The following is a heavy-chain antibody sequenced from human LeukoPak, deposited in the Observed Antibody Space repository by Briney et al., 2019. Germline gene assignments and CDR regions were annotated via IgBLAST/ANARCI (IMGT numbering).Heavy chain of an antibody. J-gene: IGHJ4*02. V-gene: IGHV3-30*02. CDR2: VGDDETNK. CDR1: GFTFSNHC. D-gene: IGHD6-13*01. CDR3: AKDLGKYSTSWSDY. Sequence: GSLRLSCAASGFTFSNHCMHWVRQAPGKGLEWVAFVGDDETNKYYADSVKGRFTISRDNSRNTLYLQMNNLRADETAVYYCAKDLGKYSTSWSDYWGQGTLVIVSS.